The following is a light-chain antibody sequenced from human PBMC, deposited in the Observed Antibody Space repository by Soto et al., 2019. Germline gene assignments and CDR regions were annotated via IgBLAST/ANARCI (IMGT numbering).Light chain of an antibody. Sequence: EIVLTQSPGTVSLSPGERATLSCRASQSVGSRWLAWYQQKPGQAPRVLIYGGSNRATGIPDRFSGSGSGTDFTLTISRLEPEDFAVYYCQQYYSSRTFGQVNKVDMK. CDR2: GGS. CDR1: QSVGSRW. J-gene: IGKJ1*01. CDR3: QQYYSSRT. V-gene: IGKV3-20*01.